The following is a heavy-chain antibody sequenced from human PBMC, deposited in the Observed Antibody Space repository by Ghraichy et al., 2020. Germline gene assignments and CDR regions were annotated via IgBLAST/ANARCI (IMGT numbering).Heavy chain of an antibody. D-gene: IGHD3-10*01. V-gene: IGHV3-23*01. Sequence: GGSLRLSCAASGFTFSSFPMSWVRQSPGKGLEWVPGISGSGSSTYYADSVKGRFTISRDNSKNRLYLEMDSLRVDDTAEYFCAKDPPRGSSDAFDIWGQGTNVTVSS. J-gene: IGHJ3*02. CDR2: ISGSGSST. CDR3: AKDPPRGSSDAFDI. CDR1: GFTFSSFP.